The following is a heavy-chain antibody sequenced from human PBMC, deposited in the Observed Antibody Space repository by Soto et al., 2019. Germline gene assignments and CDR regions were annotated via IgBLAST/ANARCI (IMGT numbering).Heavy chain of an antibody. J-gene: IGHJ5*02. CDR2: INAANGDT. Sequence: ASVKVSCKASGYTFTSCGIHWVRQAPGQRLEWMGWINAANGDTKYSPKFQGRVTITRDTSASTAYMELSSLRSEDTAVYYCVRRHVSATGIDWFDPWGQGTLVTVSS. CDR3: VRRHVSATGIDWFDP. CDR1: GYTFTSCG. D-gene: IGHD6-13*01. V-gene: IGHV1-3*01.